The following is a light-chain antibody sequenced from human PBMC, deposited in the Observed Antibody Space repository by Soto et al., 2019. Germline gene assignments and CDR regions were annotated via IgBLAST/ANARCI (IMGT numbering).Light chain of an antibody. V-gene: IGLV1-51*01. Sequence: QSVLTQPPSISAAPGQKVTISCSGSSSNIGNYYVSWYQQLPGTAPKLLISDNDNRPPGIPDRFSGSKSGTSATLDITGLQTWDEANYYCGAWDSGLSVVLFGGGTKLTVL. CDR1: SSNIGNYY. CDR2: DND. J-gene: IGLJ2*01. CDR3: GAWDSGLSVVL.